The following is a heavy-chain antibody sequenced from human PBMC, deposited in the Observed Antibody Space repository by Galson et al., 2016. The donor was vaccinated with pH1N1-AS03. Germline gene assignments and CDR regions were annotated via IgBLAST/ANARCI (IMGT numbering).Heavy chain of an antibody. CDR2: IHPIFGTP. J-gene: IGHJ4*02. CDR1: GGTFGNYA. D-gene: IGHD3-22*01. CDR3: ARDRHYDSSGRYFYESEH. V-gene: IGHV1-69*13. Sequence: SVKVSCKASGGTFGNYAISWMRQAPGQGLEWMGGIHPIFGTPSYAQKFQGGLTVTADDSTSAAYMELSSLTSEDTAIYYIARDRHYDSSGRYFYESEHWGQGTLVIVSS.